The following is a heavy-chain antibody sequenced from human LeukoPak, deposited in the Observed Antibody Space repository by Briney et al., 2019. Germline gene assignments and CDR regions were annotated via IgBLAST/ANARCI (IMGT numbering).Heavy chain of an antibody. CDR3: AREPYGSGTFDY. CDR1: GGSFSGYY. V-gene: IGHV4-59*01. Sequence: PSETLSLTCAVYGGSFSGYYWSWIRQPPGKGLGWIGYIYYSGSTNYNPSLKSRVTISVDTSKNQFSLKLSSVTAADTAEYYCAREPYGSGTFDYWGQGTLVTVSA. J-gene: IGHJ4*02. CDR2: IYYSGST. D-gene: IGHD3-10*01.